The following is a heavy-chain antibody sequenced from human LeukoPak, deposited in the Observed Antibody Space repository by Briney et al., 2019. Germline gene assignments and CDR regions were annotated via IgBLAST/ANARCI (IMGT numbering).Heavy chain of an antibody. CDR3: ARLRSEDDSTVDC. CDR2: ISDSGKTI. J-gene: IGHJ4*02. V-gene: IGHV3-11*04. Sequence: NSGGSLRLSCAASGFTLSDYYMSWIRQAPGKGLEWVSYISDSGKTIHHATSVKGRFTISRDNAKNSLYLQMNSLRAEDTAVYYCARLRSEDDSTVDCWGQGTLVTVSS. CDR1: GFTLSDYY. D-gene: IGHD2-15*01.